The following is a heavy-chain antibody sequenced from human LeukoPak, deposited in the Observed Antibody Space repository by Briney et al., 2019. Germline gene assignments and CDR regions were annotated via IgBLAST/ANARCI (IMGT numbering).Heavy chain of an antibody. CDR2: ISSSGTYA. V-gene: IGHV3-11*05. Sequence: GGSLRLSCVASGFTFSDYYMSWIRQAPGKGLQYVSYISSSGTYANYANSVKGRYTNSRDNAKNSLYLQMNSLRADDTAVYYCARGGYDILTGTSFFDPWGQGTLVTVSS. CDR1: GFTFSDYY. J-gene: IGHJ5*02. CDR3: ARGGYDILTGTSFFDP. D-gene: IGHD3-9*01.